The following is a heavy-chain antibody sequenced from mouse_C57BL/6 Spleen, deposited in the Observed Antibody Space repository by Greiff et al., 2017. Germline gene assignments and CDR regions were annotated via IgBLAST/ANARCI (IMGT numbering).Heavy chain of an antibody. D-gene: IGHD1-1*01. J-gene: IGHJ1*03. CDR3: ARRYYGSSYGYFDV. Sequence: QVQLQQPGAELVKPGASVKMSCKASGYTFPSYWITWVKQRPGQGLEWIGDIYPGSGSTNYNEKFKSKATLTVDTSSSTAYMQLSSLTSEDSAVYDCARRYYGSSYGYFDVWGTGTTVTVSS. V-gene: IGHV1-55*01. CDR2: IYPGSGST. CDR1: GYTFPSYW.